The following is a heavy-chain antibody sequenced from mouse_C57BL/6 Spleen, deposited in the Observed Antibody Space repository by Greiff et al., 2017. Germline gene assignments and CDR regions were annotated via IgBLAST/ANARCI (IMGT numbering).Heavy chain of an antibody. CDR1: GYSFTGYF. V-gene: IGHV1-20*01. CDR3: ARGYYDYDEGFAY. Sequence: EVKLVESGPELVKPGDSVKISCKASGYSFTGYFMNWVMQSHGKSLEWIGRINPYNGDTFYNQKFKGKATLTVDKSSSTAHMELRSLTSEDSAVYYCARGYYDYDEGFAYWGQGTLVTVSA. CDR2: INPYNGDT. D-gene: IGHD2-4*01. J-gene: IGHJ3*01.